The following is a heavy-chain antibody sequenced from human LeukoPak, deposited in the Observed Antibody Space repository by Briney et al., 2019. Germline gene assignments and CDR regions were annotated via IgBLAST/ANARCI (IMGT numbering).Heavy chain of an antibody. CDR1: GFTFSSYT. V-gene: IGHV3-30*02. J-gene: IGHJ4*02. CDR2: IRYDGSNK. Sequence: GGSLRLSCAASGFTFSSYTMNWVRQAPGKGLEWVAFIRYDGSNKYYADSVKGRFTISRDNSKNTLYLQMNSLRAEDTAVYYCAKGARYCSSTSCYSLSDYWGQRTLVTVSS. D-gene: IGHD2-2*01. CDR3: AKGARYCSSTSCYSLSDY.